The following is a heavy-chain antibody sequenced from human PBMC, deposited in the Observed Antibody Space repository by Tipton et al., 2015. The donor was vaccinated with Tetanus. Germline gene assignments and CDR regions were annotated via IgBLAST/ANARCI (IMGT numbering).Heavy chain of an antibody. CDR1: GYVFTAYY. V-gene: IGHV1-2*06. J-gene: IGHJ4*01. Sequence: QSGAEVKKPGASVKVSCKTSGYVFTAYYVHWVRQAPGQGLEWVGRFSPNSEVQKLAQKFQGRVTLTGDTSTGTAYLELNRLRSDDTAVYYCARFGVYDSSGYSQFDNWGHGTLLTVSS. D-gene: IGHD3-22*01. CDR2: FSPNSEVQ. CDR3: ARFGVYDSSGYSQFDN.